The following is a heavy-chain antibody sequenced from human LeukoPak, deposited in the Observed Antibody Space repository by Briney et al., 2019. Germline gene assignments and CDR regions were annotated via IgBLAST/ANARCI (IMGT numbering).Heavy chain of an antibody. CDR3: ARAPSNGDFDDAFDI. Sequence: ASVKVSCKASGYTFTGYYMHWVRQAPGQGLEWMGWINPNSGGTNYAQKFQGRVTMTRDTSISTAYMELSRLRSDDTAVYYCARAPSNGDFDDAFDIWGQGTMVTVSS. V-gene: IGHV1-2*02. CDR2: INPNSGGT. CDR1: GYTFTGYY. D-gene: IGHD3-3*01. J-gene: IGHJ3*02.